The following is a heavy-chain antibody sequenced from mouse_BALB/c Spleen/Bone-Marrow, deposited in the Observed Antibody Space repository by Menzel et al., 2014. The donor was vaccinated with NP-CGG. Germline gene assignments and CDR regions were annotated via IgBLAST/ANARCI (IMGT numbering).Heavy chain of an antibody. CDR3: ARENCFFPFDY. V-gene: IGHV10-1*02. J-gene: IGHJ4*01. Sequence: EVQLVESGGGLVQPGGSLKLSCAASGFTFNTYYMNWVRQAPGKGLEWFALIRNKTNNYTTDYADSVKDRFTISRDDSQSILYLQMNNLKAEDTAIYYCARENCFFPFDYWGQGTSVTVSS. CDR2: IRNKTNNYTT. CDR1: GFTFNTYY.